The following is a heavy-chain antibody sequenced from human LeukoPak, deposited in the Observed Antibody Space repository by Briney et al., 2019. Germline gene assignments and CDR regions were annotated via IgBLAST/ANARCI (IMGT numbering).Heavy chain of an antibody. CDR2: IYHSGSI. J-gene: IGHJ4*02. CDR1: GYSISSGYY. D-gene: IGHD5-24*01. CDR3: ARASWLQSSFYFEY. Sequence: KTSETLSLTCAVSGYSISSGYYWGWIRQPPGKGLEWIGSIYHSGSIYYNPSLKSRVTISVDTSKNQFSLKLSSVTAPDTAVYYCARASWLQSSFYFEYWGQGALVTVSS. V-gene: IGHV4-38-2*01.